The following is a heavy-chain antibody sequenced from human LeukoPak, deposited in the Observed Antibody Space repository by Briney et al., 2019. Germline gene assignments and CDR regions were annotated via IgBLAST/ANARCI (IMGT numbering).Heavy chain of an antibody. D-gene: IGHD5-12*01. V-gene: IGHV4-59*12. J-gene: IGHJ3*02. CDR2: IYYRGGT. CDR1: SGSISSYY. CDR3: AREGEVDRAAFDI. Sequence: SETLSLICTVSSGSISSYYWRWIRRPPGEGGEWIGDIYYRGGTNYNPSLKSRVIISVDTSKNQFSLKLSSVTAADTAVYYCAREGEVDRAAFDIWGQGTMVTVSS.